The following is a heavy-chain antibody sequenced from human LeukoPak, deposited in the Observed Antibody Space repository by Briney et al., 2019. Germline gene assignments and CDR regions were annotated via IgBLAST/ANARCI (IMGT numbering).Heavy chain of an antibody. CDR3: ARAIAVAGLAWFDP. Sequence: SETLSLTCTVSGGSISSYYWSWIRQPPGKGLEWIGYIYYSGSTNYNPSLKSRVTISVDTSKNQFSLKLSSVTAADTAVYYCARAIAVAGLAWFDPWGQGTLVAVSS. D-gene: IGHD6-19*01. CDR2: IYYSGST. CDR1: GGSISSYY. J-gene: IGHJ5*02. V-gene: IGHV4-59*01.